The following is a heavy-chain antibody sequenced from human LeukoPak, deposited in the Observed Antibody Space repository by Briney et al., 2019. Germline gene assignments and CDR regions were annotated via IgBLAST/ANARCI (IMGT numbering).Heavy chain of an antibody. J-gene: IGHJ4*02. CDR3: AKDSSQGGDYFDY. V-gene: IGHV3-23*01. Sequence: PGGSLRLSCAASGFSFSSYAMSWVRQTPGKGLEWVSAINGTGSITYYADSVKGRFTISRDNSKNTLFLQMNSLRAEDTAIYYCAKDSSQGGDYFDYWGQGTLVTVSS. D-gene: IGHD3-16*01. CDR2: INGTGSIT. CDR1: GFSFSSYA.